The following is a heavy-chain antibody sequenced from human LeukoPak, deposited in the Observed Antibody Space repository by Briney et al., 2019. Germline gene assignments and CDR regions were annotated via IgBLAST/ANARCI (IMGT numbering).Heavy chain of an antibody. Sequence: GGSLRLSCAASGFTFSSYGMSWVRQAPGKGLEWVSAISGGGRITYYADSVKGRFTISRDNSKNTLYLQMNSLRAEDTAVYYCAKDYYDSSGPPQAFDIWGQGTMVTVSS. CDR3: AKDYYDSSGPPQAFDI. D-gene: IGHD3-22*01. J-gene: IGHJ3*02. CDR2: ISGGGRIT. V-gene: IGHV3-23*01. CDR1: GFTFSSYG.